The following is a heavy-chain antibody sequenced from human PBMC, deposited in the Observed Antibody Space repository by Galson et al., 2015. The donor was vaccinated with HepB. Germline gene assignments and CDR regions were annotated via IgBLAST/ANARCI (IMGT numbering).Heavy chain of an antibody. J-gene: IGHJ3*02. Sequence: SLRLSYAASGFTFSSCAMHWVRQAPGKGLEWVAVISYDGSNKYYADSVKGRFTISRDNSKNALYLQMNSLRAEDTAVYYCARDRTTVVTWMGAFDIWGQGTMVTVSS. V-gene: IGHV3-30*04. CDR3: ARDRTTVVTWMGAFDI. CDR1: GFTFSSCA. D-gene: IGHD4-23*01. CDR2: ISYDGSNK.